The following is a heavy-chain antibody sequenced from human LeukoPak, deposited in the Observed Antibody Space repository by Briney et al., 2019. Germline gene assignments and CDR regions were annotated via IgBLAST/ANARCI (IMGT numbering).Heavy chain of an antibody. CDR2: TYYRSKWYN. J-gene: IGHJ6*02. V-gene: IGHV6-1*01. Sequence: SQTLSLTCAISGDSVSSNSAAWNWIRQSPSRGLEWLGRTYYRSKWYNDYAVSVKSRITINPDTSKNQFSLQLNSVTPEGTAVYYCAREDYYDSSGYYYGMDVWGQGTTVTVSS. D-gene: IGHD3-22*01. CDR3: AREDYYDSSGYYYGMDV. CDR1: GDSVSSNSAA.